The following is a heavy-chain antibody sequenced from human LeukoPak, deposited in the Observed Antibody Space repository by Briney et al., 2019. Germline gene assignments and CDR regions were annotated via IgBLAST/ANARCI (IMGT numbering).Heavy chain of an antibody. Sequence: ASVKVSCKASGYTFTSYDIYWVRQATGQGLEWMGWMNPNSGNTGYAQKFQGRVTMTRNTSISTVYMELSSLRSEDTAVYYCARGAKDFWSGYDYWGQGTLVTVSS. CDR1: GYTFTSYD. CDR2: MNPNSGNT. V-gene: IGHV1-8*01. CDR3: ARGAKDFWSGYDY. J-gene: IGHJ4*02. D-gene: IGHD3-3*01.